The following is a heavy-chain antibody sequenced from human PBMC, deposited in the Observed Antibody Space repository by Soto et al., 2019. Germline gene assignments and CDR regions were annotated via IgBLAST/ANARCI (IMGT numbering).Heavy chain of an antibody. CDR3: AREIAYYDSSGYYKESYYFDY. CDR1: GFTFSSYS. Sequence: GGSLRLSCAASGFTFSSYSMNWVRQAPGKGLEWVSSISSSSSYIYYADSVKGRFTISRDNAKNSLYLQMNSLRAEDTAVYYCAREIAYYDSSGYYKESYYFDYWGKGTLVTVSS. J-gene: IGHJ4*02. CDR2: ISSSSSYI. D-gene: IGHD3-22*01. V-gene: IGHV3-21*01.